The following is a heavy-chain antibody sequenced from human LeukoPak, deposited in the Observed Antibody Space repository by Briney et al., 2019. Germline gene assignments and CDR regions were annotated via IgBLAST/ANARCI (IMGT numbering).Heavy chain of an antibody. CDR3: ARPSDSNTWSRRTFDL. V-gene: IGHV5-51*01. D-gene: IGHD6-13*01. Sequence: GESLKISCTGTGYSFSSYWIGWLRQMPGKGLECMGIIYPDDSDIRYSPSFQGQVTISADKSVSTAYLQWSSLKASDTAIYYCARPSDSNTWSRRTFDLCGQGTMVTVFS. CDR1: GYSFSSYW. CDR2: IYPDDSDI. J-gene: IGHJ3*01.